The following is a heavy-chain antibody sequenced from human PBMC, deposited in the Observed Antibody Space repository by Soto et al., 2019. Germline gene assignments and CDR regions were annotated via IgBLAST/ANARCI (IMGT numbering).Heavy chain of an antibody. V-gene: IGHV1-69*06. CDR3: ASSRITFGGVILPFDY. CDR1: GGTFSSYA. Sequence: SVKVSCKASGGTFSSYAISWVRQAPGQGLEWMGGIIPIFGTANYAQKFQGRVTITADKSTSTAYMELSSLRSEDTAVYYCASSRITFGGVILPFDYWGQGTLVTVSS. CDR2: IIPIFGTA. J-gene: IGHJ4*02. D-gene: IGHD3-16*01.